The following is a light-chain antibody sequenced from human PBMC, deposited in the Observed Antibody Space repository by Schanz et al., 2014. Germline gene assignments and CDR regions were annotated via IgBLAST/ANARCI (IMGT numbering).Light chain of an antibody. CDR2: GDS. Sequence: QSVLTQPPSVSGAPGQRVTISCTGSTSNIGTGYHVHWYQHFPGTAPKLLIFGDSNRPSGVPDRFSGSKSGTSASLAITGLQAEDEADYYCQSYDSSLSGWVFGGGTKLTVL. V-gene: IGLV1-40*01. CDR3: QSYDSSLSGWV. J-gene: IGLJ3*02. CDR1: TSNIGTGYH.